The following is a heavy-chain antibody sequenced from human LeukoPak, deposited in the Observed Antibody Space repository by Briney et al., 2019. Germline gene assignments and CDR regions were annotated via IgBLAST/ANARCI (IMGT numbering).Heavy chain of an antibody. CDR3: ARGLITGAAGTYYYYGMDV. V-gene: IGHV3-64*01. Sequence: GSLRLSCVASGFIFSRYGMHWVRQAPGKGLEYVSAMSNSGGSTYYANSVKGRFTISRDNSKNTLYLQMGSLRGEDMAVYYCARGLITGAAGTYYYYGMDVWGQGTTVTVSS. D-gene: IGHD6-13*01. J-gene: IGHJ6*02. CDR1: GFIFSRYG. CDR2: MSNSGGST.